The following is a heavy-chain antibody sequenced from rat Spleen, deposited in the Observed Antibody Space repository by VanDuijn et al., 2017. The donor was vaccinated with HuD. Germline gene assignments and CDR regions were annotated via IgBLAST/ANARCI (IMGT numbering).Heavy chain of an antibody. V-gene: IGHV2S12*01. J-gene: IGHJ2*01. CDR2: ISSGGKT. Sequence: QVQLKESGPGLVQPSQTLSLTCTVSGFSLNSNGVSWARQPPGKGLEWIASISSGGKTYYHSGLKSRLSISRDTSKSQVFLKMNSLQTEDTAIYFCSREGMYSDYLFDYWGQGVMVTVSS. D-gene: IGHD1-6*01. CDR3: SREGMYSDYLFDY. CDR1: GFSLNSNG.